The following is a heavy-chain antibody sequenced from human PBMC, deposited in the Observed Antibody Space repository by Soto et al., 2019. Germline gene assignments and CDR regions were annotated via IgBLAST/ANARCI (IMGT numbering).Heavy chain of an antibody. V-gene: IGHV1-3*01. CDR3: ARGARYSYGGLGGVEY. CDR2: INAGNGNT. D-gene: IGHD5-18*01. CDR1: GYTFTSYA. J-gene: IGHJ4*02. Sequence: VASVKVSCKASGYTFTSYAMHWVRQAPGQRLEWMGWINAGNGNTKYSQKFQGRVTITRDTSASTAYMELSSLRSEDTAVYYCARGARYSYGGLGGVEYWGQGTLVTVSS.